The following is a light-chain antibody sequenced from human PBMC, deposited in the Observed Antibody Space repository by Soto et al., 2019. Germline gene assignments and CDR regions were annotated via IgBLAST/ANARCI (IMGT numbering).Light chain of an antibody. V-gene: IGLV2-23*01. J-gene: IGLJ1*01. CDR2: EGS. CDR1: SSDVGGYIL. Sequence: QSALTQPASVSGSPGQSITISCTGTSSDVGGYILVSWYQQHPGKAPKLMIYEGSKRPSGVSNRFSGSKSGNTASLTISGLQPEDEAHYYCCSYAGSSTFVFGTGTKVTVL. CDR3: CSYAGSSTFV.